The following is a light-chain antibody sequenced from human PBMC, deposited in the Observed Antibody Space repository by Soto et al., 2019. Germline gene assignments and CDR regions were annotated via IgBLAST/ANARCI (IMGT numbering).Light chain of an antibody. V-gene: IGKV1-9*01. CDR1: QGISSY. Sequence: EIQLTQSPSFLSASVGDRVTITCRASQGISSYLAWYQQKPGKAPKLLIYAASTLQSGVPSRFSGSGSGTEFTLTINSLQPEDFATYSCQQVKSYPLTFGGGTKVEIK. J-gene: IGKJ4*01. CDR3: QQVKSYPLT. CDR2: AAS.